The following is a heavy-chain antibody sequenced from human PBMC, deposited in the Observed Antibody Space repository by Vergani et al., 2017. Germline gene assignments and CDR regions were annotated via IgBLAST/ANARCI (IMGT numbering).Heavy chain of an antibody. V-gene: IGHV4-30-2*01. J-gene: IGHJ5*02. CDR2: IYHSGGT. CDR1: GCSISSGGYS. CDR3: ARGLADSSYVLHGFDP. D-gene: IGHD4-11*01. Sequence: QLQLQESGSGLVKPSQTLSLTCAVSGCSISSGGYSWSWIRQPPGKGLEWIGYIYHSGGTYYNPSLKSRVTISVDRSKNQFSLKLSSVTAADTAVYYCARGLADSSYVLHGFDPWGQGTLVTVSS.